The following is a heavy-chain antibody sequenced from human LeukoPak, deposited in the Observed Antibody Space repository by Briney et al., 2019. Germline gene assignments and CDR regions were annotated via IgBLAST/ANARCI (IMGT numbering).Heavy chain of an antibody. D-gene: IGHD3-10*01. Sequence: GGSLRLTCGTSGFMFKDYYMAWVRQAAGKGLEWVSHITPSGTAIYYADSVKGRFTISRDNSKNTLYLQMNSLRAEDTALYYCAKKHHSGSGGYSHVDSWGQGALVTVSS. CDR3: AKKHHSGSGGYSHVDS. CDR1: GFMFKDYY. CDR2: ITPSGTAI. J-gene: IGHJ4*02. V-gene: IGHV3-11*01.